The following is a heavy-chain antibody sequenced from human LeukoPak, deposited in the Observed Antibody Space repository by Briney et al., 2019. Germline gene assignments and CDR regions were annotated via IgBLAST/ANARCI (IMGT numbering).Heavy chain of an antibody. CDR2: ISLICGST. J-gene: IGHJ4*02. D-gene: IGHD4-17*01. V-gene: IGHV3-23*01. CDR3: ATPPTVTRNY. CDR1: GFTFSSYA. Sequence: PGGSLRLSCAASGFTFSSYAMSWVRQPPGKGLEWVSTISLICGSTYYADSVKGRFTISRDKSKNTVYLQMNSLRAEDTAVYYCATPPTVTRNYWGQGTLLTVSS.